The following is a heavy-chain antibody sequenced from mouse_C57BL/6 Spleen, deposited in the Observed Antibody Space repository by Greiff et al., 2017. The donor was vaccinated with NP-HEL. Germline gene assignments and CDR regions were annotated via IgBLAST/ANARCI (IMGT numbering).Heavy chain of an antibody. CDR1: GYTFTTYP. CDR2: FHPYNDDT. J-gene: IGHJ3*01. CDR3: ARRDDYDERAWFAY. V-gene: IGHV1-47*01. D-gene: IGHD2-4*01. Sequence: VQLQQSGAELVKPGASVKMSCKASGYTFTTYPIEWMKQNHGKSLEWIGNFHPYNDDTKYNETFKGTATLTVEKSSSTVYLELSRFTSDDSAVYDCARRDDYDERAWFAYWGRGTLVTV.